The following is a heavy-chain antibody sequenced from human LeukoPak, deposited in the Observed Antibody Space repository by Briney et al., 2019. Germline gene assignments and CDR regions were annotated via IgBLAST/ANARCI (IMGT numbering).Heavy chain of an antibody. CDR1: GYTFTSYA. CDR3: ARDQTMVRGVISDY. Sequence: ASVKVSCKASGYTFTSYAMNRVRQAPGQGLEWMGWINTNTGNPTYAQGFTGRFVFSLDTSVSTAYLQISSLKAEDTAVYYCARDQTMVRGVISDYWGQGTLVTVSS. V-gene: IGHV7-4-1*02. CDR2: INTNTGNP. D-gene: IGHD3-10*01. J-gene: IGHJ4*02.